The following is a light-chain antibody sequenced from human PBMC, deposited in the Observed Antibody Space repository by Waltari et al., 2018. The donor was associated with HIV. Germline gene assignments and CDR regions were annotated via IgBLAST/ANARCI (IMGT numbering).Light chain of an antibody. CDR1: KIGTKD. CDR2: DDN. V-gene: IGLV3-21*02. CDR3: QVWDPNDDWV. J-gene: IGLJ3*02. Sequence: YVLTQPPSVSVVPGQTATVACIGHKIGTKDVHLYRQRPGQAPEVVVHDDNDRPSEIPVRISGSNSGDMATLRIENVESDDKAVYSCQVWDPNDDWVFGGGTKLTVL.